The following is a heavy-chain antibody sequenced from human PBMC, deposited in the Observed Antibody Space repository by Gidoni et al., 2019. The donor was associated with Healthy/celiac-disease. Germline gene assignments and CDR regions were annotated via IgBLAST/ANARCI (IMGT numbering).Heavy chain of an antibody. J-gene: IGHJ4*02. D-gene: IGHD3-3*01. CDR3: ARGEDTIFGVVPLVRD. CDR1: GGSIRSGGYY. CDR2: IYYSGST. V-gene: IGHV4-31*03. Sequence: QVQLQESGPGLVKPSQTLSLTCTVSGGSIRSGGYYWSWIRQHPGKGLEWIGYIYYSGSTYYNPSLKSRVTISVDTSKNQFSLKLSSVTAADTAVYYCARGEDTIFGVVPLVRDWGQGTLVTVSS.